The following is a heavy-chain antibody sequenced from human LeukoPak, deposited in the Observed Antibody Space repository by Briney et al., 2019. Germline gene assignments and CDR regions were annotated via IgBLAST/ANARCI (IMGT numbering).Heavy chain of an antibody. CDR1: GFTFSSYS. CDR2: ISSSSSYI. D-gene: IGHD3-22*01. J-gene: IGHJ3*02. V-gene: IGHV3-21*01. CDR3: ARDGDYYDSRGDAFDI. Sequence: PGGSLRLSCAASGFTFSSYSMNWVRQAPGKGLEWVSSISSSSSYIYYADSVKGRFTISRDNAKNSLYLQMNSLRAGDTAVYYCARDGDYYDSRGDAFDIWGQGAMVTVAS.